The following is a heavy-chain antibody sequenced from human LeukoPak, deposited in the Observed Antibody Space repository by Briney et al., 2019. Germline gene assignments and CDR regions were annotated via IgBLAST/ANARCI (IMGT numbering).Heavy chain of an antibody. J-gene: IGHJ6*02. CDR3: AKAYNWNHYYGMDV. CDR1: GFTFSSYA. D-gene: IGHD1-1*01. CDR2: ISGSGGST. Sequence: SGGSLRLSCAASGFTFSSYAMSWVRQAPGKGLEWVSAISGSGGSTDYADSVKGRFTISRDNSKNTLYLQMNSLRAEDTAVYYCAKAYNWNHYYGMDVWGQGTTVTVSS. V-gene: IGHV3-23*01.